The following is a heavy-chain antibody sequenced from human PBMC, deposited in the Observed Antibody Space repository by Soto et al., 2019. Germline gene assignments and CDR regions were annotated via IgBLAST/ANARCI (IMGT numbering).Heavy chain of an antibody. CDR1: GFTFSSYG. CDR3: AKDKPPTLLWRYCSSTSGPLDY. V-gene: IGHV3-30*18. CDR2: ISYDGSNK. Sequence: GGSLRLSCAASGFTFSSYGMHWVRQAPGKGLEWVAVISYDGSNKYYADSVKGRFTISRDNSKNTLYLQMNSLRAEDTAVYYCAKDKPPTLLWRYCSSTSGPLDYWGQGTLVTVSS. J-gene: IGHJ4*02. D-gene: IGHD2-2*01.